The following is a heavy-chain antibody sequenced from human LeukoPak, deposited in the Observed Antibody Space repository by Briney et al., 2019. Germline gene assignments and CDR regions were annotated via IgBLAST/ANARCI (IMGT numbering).Heavy chain of an antibody. CDR3: ARDYLAVATITETYYYYYGMDV. D-gene: IGHD5-12*01. V-gene: IGHV1-69*01. CDR1: GGTFSSYA. J-gene: IGHJ6*04. CDR2: IIPIFGTA. Sequence: SVKVSCKASGGTFSSYAISWVRQAPGQGLEWMGGIIPIFGTANYAQKFQGRVTITADESTSTAYMELSSLRSEDTAVYYCARDYLAVATITETYYYYYGMDVWGKGTTVTVSS.